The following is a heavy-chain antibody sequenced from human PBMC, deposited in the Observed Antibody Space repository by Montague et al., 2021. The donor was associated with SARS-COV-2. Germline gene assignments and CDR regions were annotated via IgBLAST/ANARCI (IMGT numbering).Heavy chain of an antibody. CDR3: AAGLFYFDY. CDR2: IRSKAYGGTA. Sequence: SLRLSCAGSGFTFGDYAISWIRQTPGKGLEWVGFIRSKAYGGTAQYAASAEGKFTISRDDSKSIAYLQINSLKSDDTASYYAAAGLFYFDYWGQGALVTVSS. J-gene: IGHJ4*02. CDR1: GFTFGDYA. D-gene: IGHD6-13*01. V-gene: IGHV3-49*03.